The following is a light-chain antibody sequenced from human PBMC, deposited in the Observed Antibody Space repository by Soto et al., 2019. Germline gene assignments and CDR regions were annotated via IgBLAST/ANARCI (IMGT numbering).Light chain of an antibody. CDR3: QQYHRYPLT. Sequence: DIQMTQSPSSLSASVGDRITITCRASQDINSWLVWYQQKPEKAPKSLIYAASSLQRGVPSRFSGSGSWTDFPLTISNPQPEDFGTYFCQQYHRYPLTFGGGTRVEIK. CDR1: QDINSW. CDR2: AAS. V-gene: IGKV1D-16*01. J-gene: IGKJ4*01.